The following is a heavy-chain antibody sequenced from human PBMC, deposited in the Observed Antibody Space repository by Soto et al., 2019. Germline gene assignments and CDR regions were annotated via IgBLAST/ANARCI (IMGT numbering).Heavy chain of an antibody. Sequence: SGTLSLTCAVSGGSISSYSWSWIRQPPGKGLEWIGYIYRTGSTYYNPSLRGRVTMSMDRSKNQFSLNLSSVTAADTAVYYCARGGDCITNSCSGPSFDPWGQGTLVTVSS. V-gene: IGHV4-30-2*01. D-gene: IGHD2-2*01. CDR3: ARGGDCITNSCSGPSFDP. CDR1: GGSISSYS. CDR2: IYRTGST. J-gene: IGHJ5*02.